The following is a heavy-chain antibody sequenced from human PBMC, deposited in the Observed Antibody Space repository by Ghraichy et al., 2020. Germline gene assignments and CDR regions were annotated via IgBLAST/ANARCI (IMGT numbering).Heavy chain of an antibody. J-gene: IGHJ3*01. Sequence: SETLSLTCTVSGDSISSGPYSWSWIRQPPGKGLEWIGYXYLSGSTYYNLSLKSRVTISIDRSKHQFSLKMSSVTAADTAVYYCARGGFFSYAFDFWGQGT. D-gene: IGHD2/OR15-2a*01. CDR1: GDSISSGPYS. CDR3: ARGGFFSYAFDF. CDR2: XYLSGST. V-gene: IGHV4-30-2*01.